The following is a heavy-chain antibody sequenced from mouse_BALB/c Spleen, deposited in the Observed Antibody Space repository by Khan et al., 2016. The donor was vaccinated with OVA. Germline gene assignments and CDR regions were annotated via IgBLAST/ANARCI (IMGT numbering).Heavy chain of an antibody. D-gene: IGHD2-13*01. CDR2: INPYNGGT. J-gene: IGHJ3*01. CDR1: GYSFTGYT. V-gene: IGHV1-18*01. Sequence: EVQLQQSGPELVKPGASMKMSCKASGYSFTGYTMNWVKQSHVKNLEWIGLINPYNGGTAYNQKFRGKATLTVDKSCNEAYMELRSLTSEDAAVYYCVSSASYGVYVEAWFAYWGQGTLVTVSA. CDR3: VSSASYGVYVEAWFAY.